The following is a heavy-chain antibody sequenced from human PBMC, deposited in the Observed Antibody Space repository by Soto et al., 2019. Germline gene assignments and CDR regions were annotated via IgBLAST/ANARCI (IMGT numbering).Heavy chain of an antibody. J-gene: IGHJ6*02. CDR2: IHHSGAF. CDR3: AREDDGGDSLDV. D-gene: IGHD2-21*02. V-gene: IGHV4-30-4*08. Sequence: QVQLLESGPGLVKPSQTLSLTCTVSGGSINSDSYHWTWIHQSPGKGLEWIGYIHHSGAFLYNPSFKSRLTISVDTSKNQFSLHLSSVTDADTAVYFCAREDDGGDSLDVWGQGTTVTVSS. CDR1: GGSINSDSYH.